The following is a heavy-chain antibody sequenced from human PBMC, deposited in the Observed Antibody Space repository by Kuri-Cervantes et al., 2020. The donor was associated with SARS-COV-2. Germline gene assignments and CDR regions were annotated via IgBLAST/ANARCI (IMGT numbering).Heavy chain of an antibody. Sequence: GGSLRLSCAASAFTFSTYWMTWVRQAPEKGLECVANINQDGSENYYVDSVKGRFTISRDNAKNSLYLQMNSLRAEDTAVYYCARHYGSGSYSFMHVWGKGTPVTVSS. CDR1: AFTFSTYW. CDR2: INQDGSEN. D-gene: IGHD3-10*01. CDR3: ARHYGSGSYSFMHV. J-gene: IGHJ6*03. V-gene: IGHV3-7*04.